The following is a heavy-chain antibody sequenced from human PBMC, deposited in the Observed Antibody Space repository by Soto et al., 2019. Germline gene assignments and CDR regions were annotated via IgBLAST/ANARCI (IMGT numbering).Heavy chain of an antibody. CDR2: IYPYDSDT. V-gene: IGHV5-51*01. J-gene: IGHJ4*01. Sequence: AGESLKISWKTSGYSFTSYWIGWVRQMPGKGMEWMGNIYPYDSDTRYSPSFQGQVTISADTSITTAYLQWSGLRASDNAMYFCARHLVGSTRGNFDYWGQGTLVTVSS. CDR3: ARHLVGSTRGNFDY. D-gene: IGHD2-2*01. CDR1: GYSFTSYW.